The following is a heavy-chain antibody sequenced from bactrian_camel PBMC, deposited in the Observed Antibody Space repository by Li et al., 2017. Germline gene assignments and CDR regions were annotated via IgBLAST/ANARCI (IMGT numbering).Heavy chain of an antibody. D-gene: IGHD2*01. V-gene: IGHV3S53*01. CDR2: IDSDGIA. Sequence: HVQLVESGGGSVQAGGSLRLSCGASGSIYGDACVGWLRQAPGKEREGVAAIDSDGIASYADSVKGRFTVSRDNANNTVNLMMNSLKPEDTAMYYCAARGPYCYTKLSVRDFTYWGQGTQVTVS. J-gene: IGHJ6*01. CDR3: AARGPYCYTKLSVRDFTY. CDR1: GSIYGDAC.